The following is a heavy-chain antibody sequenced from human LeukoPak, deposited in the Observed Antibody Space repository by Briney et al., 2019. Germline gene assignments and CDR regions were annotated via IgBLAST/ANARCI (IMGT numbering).Heavy chain of an antibody. J-gene: IGHJ6*02. D-gene: IGHD6-13*01. CDR3: ARVTAAGPYYYYGMDV. V-gene: IGHV1-69*13. CDR2: IIPIFGTA. CDR1: GGTFSSYA. Sequence: SVKVSCKASGGTFSSYAISWVRQAPGQGLEWMGGIIPIFGTANYAQKFQGRVTITADESTSTVYMELSSPRSEDTAVYYCARVTAAGPYYYYGMDVWGQGTTVTVSS.